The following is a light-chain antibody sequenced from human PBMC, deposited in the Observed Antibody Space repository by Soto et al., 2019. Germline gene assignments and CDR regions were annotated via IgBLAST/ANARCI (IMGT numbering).Light chain of an antibody. CDR2: EVS. J-gene: IGLJ2*01. CDR1: GSDVGGYNY. V-gene: IGLV2-14*01. CDR3: SSYTSTNTPVV. Sequence: QSALTQPASVSGSPGQTITISCTGTGSDVGGYNYVSWYQHNPGKAPKLLTYEVSNRPSGVSDRFSGSKSDNMASLTISGLQAEDEADYYCSSYTSTNTPVVFGGGTKATVL.